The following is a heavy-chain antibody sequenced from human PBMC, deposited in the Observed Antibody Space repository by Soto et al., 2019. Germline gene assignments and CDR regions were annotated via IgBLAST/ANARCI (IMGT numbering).Heavy chain of an antibody. Sequence: PSETLSLTCTVSGDSVSSVGFHWAWLRRPPGKRLEWIGYIYNGGSTYYRPSLEGRMPMSLDATRNHYSLRLTSVTAADTAVYFCARAPVGLDTISYFDYWGQGKLVTVSS. D-gene: IGHD3-3*01. J-gene: IGHJ4*02. CDR2: IYNGGST. V-gene: IGHV4-30-4*02. CDR3: ARAPVGLDTISYFDY. CDR1: GDSVSSVGFH.